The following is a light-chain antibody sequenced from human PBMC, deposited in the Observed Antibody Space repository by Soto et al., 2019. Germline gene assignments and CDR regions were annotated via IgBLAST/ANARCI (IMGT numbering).Light chain of an antibody. CDR2: VAS. CDR3: QQTHTTPET. V-gene: IGKV1-39*01. Sequence: DIKLTQTPPSMSASGGGRVTSTCRASHSISRYLNWYQQKPGKAPKLLIYVASSLQSGVPSRFSGSGSGTDYTLTISSRQPEDIATSFCQQTHTTPETFGQGTKVDIK. J-gene: IGKJ1*01. CDR1: HSISRY.